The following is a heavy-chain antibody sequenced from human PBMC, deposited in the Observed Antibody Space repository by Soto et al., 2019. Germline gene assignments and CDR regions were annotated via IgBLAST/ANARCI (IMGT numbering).Heavy chain of an antibody. D-gene: IGHD4-17*01. V-gene: IGHV4-59*01. CDR3: ALTTVTTETAFAY. J-gene: IGHJ4*02. CDR1: GGSIRSYY. CDR2: IYYSGST. Sequence: PSETLSLTCTVSGGSIRSYYWSWIRQPPGKGLEWIGYIYYSGSTNYNPSLKSRVTISVDTSKNQFSLKLSSVTAADTAVYYCALTTVTTETAFAYWGQGTLATVSS.